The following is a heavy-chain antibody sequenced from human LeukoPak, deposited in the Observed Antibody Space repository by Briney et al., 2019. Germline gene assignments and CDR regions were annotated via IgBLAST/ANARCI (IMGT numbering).Heavy chain of an antibody. J-gene: IGHJ4*02. CDR3: ARASYVFWSGYQYYFDY. CDR2: IYSGGST. D-gene: IGHD3-3*01. V-gene: IGHV3-53*01. Sequence: GGSLRLSCAASGFTVSSNYMSWVRQAPGKGLEWVSVIYSGGSTYYADSVKGRFTISRDNSKNTLYLQMNSLRAEDTAVYYCARASYVFWSGYQYYFDYWGQGPLVTVSS. CDR1: GFTVSSNY.